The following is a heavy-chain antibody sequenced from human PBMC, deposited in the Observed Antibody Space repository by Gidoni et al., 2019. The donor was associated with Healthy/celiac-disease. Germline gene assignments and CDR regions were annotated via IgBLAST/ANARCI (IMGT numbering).Heavy chain of an antibody. Sequence: QVQLVQSGAEVKKPGASVKVSCKASGYTFTSYYMHWVRQAPGQGLEWMGIINPSGGSTSYAQKFQARVTMTRDTSTSTAYMELSSLRSEDTAVYYCARGLPSGYDVGWFDPWGQGTLVTVSS. D-gene: IGHD5-12*01. V-gene: IGHV1-46*01. J-gene: IGHJ5*02. CDR2: INPSGGST. CDR3: ARGLPSGYDVGWFDP. CDR1: GYTFTSYY.